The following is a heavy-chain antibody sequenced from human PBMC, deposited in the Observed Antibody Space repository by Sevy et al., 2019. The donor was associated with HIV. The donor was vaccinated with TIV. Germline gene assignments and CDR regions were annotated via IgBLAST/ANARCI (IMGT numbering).Heavy chain of an antibody. D-gene: IGHD2-8*01. V-gene: IGHV3-23*01. CDR3: AREVCTNPHDY. J-gene: IGHJ4*02. Sequence: GGSLRLSCAASGFTFSKYSMSWVRQPPGKGLEWVSTLSFGCGEINYADSVKGRFTISRVNSKSSVYLQMNNLRPEDTAVYYSAREVCTNPHDYWGQGTLVTVSS. CDR1: GFTFSKYS. CDR2: LSFGCGEI.